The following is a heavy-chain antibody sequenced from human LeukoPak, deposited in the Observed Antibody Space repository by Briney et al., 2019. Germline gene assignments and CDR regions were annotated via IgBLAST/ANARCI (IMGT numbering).Heavy chain of an antibody. Sequence: GGSLRLSCAASGFTFSSYAMHWVRQAPGKGLEWVAVISYDGSNKYYADSVKGRFTITRDNSKNTLYLQMNSLRAEDTAVYYCAREGYDILTGSKTYYFDYWGQGTLVTVSS. J-gene: IGHJ4*02. CDR2: ISYDGSNK. CDR1: GFTFSSYA. CDR3: AREGYDILTGSKTYYFDY. D-gene: IGHD3-9*01. V-gene: IGHV3-30*04.